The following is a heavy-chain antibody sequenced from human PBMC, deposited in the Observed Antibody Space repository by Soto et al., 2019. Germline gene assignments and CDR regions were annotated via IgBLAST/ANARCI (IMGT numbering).Heavy chain of an antibody. D-gene: IGHD4-17*01. CDR1: GATFRSYA. CDR2: ISPIFGST. V-gene: IGHV1-69*01. Sequence: VQLVQSGAEVQKPGSSVKVSCRASGATFRSYAFTWVRQAPGQGLEWMGGISPIFGSTSYARQFQGRVTITADDSASTAYMELNSLSSEDTAVYYCAGDYGVYDWYGMDVWGQGTTVTVSS. J-gene: IGHJ6*02. CDR3: AGDYGVYDWYGMDV.